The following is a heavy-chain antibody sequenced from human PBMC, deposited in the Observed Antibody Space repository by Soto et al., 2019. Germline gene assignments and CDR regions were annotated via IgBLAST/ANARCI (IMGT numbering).Heavy chain of an antibody. J-gene: IGHJ6*02. V-gene: IGHV3-33*01. Sequence: PGGSLRLSCAASGFTFSSYGMHWVRQAPGKGLEWVAVIWYDGSNKYYADSVKGRFTISRDNSKNTLYLQMNSLRAEDTAVYYCARDYYCISTSCYLLSYYYGMDVWAQGTTVTVSS. CDR1: GFTFSSYG. CDR2: IWYDGSNK. CDR3: ARDYYCISTSCYLLSYYYGMDV. D-gene: IGHD2-2*01.